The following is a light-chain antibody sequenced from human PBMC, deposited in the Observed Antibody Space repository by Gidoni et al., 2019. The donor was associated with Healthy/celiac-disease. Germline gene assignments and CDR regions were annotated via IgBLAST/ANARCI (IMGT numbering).Light chain of an antibody. CDR3: QQDYSTPVA. Sequence: RATINCKSSQSVLYSSNNKNYLAWYQQKPGQPPKLLIYWASTRESGVPDRFSGSGSGTDFTLTISSLQAEDVAVYYCQQDYSTPVAFGQGTKVEIK. CDR1: QSVLYSSNNKNY. J-gene: IGKJ1*01. CDR2: WAS. V-gene: IGKV4-1*01.